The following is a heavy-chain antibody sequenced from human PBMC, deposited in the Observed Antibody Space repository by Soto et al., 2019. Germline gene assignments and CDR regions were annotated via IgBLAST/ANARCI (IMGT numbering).Heavy chain of an antibody. CDR1: GGSFSGYY. CDR3: ARGGALLWFGELSRYPYYYYMDV. D-gene: IGHD3-10*01. Sequence: QVQLQQWGAGLLKPSETLSLTCAVYGGSFSGYYWSWIRQPQGKGLEWIGEINHSGSTNYNPSLKSRVTISVDTSKSQFSLKLSSVTSADTAVYYCARGGALLWFGELSRYPYYYYMDVWGKGTTVTVSS. J-gene: IGHJ6*03. CDR2: INHSGST. V-gene: IGHV4-34*01.